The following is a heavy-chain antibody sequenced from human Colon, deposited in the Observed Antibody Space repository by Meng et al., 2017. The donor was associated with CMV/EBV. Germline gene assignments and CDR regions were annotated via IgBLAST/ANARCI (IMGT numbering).Heavy chain of an antibody. CDR2: IYPADSDT. CDR1: GYSFTGYW. J-gene: IGHJ4*02. D-gene: IGHD4-11*01. Sequence: GESLKISCKGSGYSFTGYWIGWVGQMPGKGLEWMGIIYPADSDTRYSPSFQGQVTISADESISTAYLQWSSLKASDTAMYYCARHQSQDYSKTPSDYWGQGTLVTVSS. V-gene: IGHV5-51*01. CDR3: ARHQSQDYSKTPSDY.